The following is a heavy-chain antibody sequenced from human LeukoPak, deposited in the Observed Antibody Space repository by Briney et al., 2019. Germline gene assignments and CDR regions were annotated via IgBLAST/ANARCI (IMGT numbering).Heavy chain of an antibody. Sequence: GGSLRLSCAASGVTFSNYWMHWGRHAPGKGLGWVLRVSSHGSITTYAASVKARFTISRDNAKNTLYLQMNSLRAEDTAVYYCTRDLDSSAWYGDWGQGTLVTVSS. V-gene: IGHV3-74*01. CDR1: GVTFSNYW. CDR2: VSSHGSIT. CDR3: TRDLDSSAWYGD. D-gene: IGHD6-19*01. J-gene: IGHJ4*02.